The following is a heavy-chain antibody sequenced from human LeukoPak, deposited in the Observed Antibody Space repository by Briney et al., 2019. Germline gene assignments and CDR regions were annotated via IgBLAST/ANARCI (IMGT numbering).Heavy chain of an antibody. CDR1: GYSFINHW. V-gene: IGHV5-51*01. CDR2: IYPADSDT. D-gene: IGHD3-10*01. J-gene: IGHJ6*02. Sequence: EESLKISCKGSGYSFINHWIGWVRQMPGKGLEWMGIIYPADSDTTYSPSFQGQVTISADKSISTAYLQWSSLKASDTAMYYCAKGVSGTYYGMDVWGQGTTVTVSS. CDR3: AKGVSGTYYGMDV.